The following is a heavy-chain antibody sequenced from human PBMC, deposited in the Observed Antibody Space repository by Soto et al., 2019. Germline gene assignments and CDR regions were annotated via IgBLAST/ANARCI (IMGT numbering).Heavy chain of an antibody. J-gene: IGHJ4*02. Sequence: EVQLVESGGKLVKPGESLRLSCAASGFTIYNAWMSWVRQAPGKGLEWVGRIKSEGDGGTTEYGAPVKGRFAISRDDSTNTLYLQMNSLKTEDTAVYYCTTPLPPCRGGACYSGNDYWGQGTLVTVSS. V-gene: IGHV3-15*01. CDR1: GFTIYNAW. CDR3: TTPLPPCRGGACYSGNDY. D-gene: IGHD2-15*01. CDR2: IKSEGDGGTT.